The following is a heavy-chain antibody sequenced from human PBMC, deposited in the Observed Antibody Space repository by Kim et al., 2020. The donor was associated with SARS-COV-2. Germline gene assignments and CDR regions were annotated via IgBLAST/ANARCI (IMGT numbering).Heavy chain of an antibody. Sequence: GGSLRLSCAASGFTVSSNYMSWVRQAPGKGLEWVSVIHSGGSTYYADSVKGRFTISRDNSKNTLYLQMNSLRAEDTAVYYCARDGGWDSSGYYLRYFDLWGRGTLVTVSS. J-gene: IGHJ2*01. V-gene: IGHV3-53*01. D-gene: IGHD3-22*01. CDR2: IHSGGST. CDR3: ARDGGWDSSGYYLRYFDL. CDR1: GFTVSSNY.